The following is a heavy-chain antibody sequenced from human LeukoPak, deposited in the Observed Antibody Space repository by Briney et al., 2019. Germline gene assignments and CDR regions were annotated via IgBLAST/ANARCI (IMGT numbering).Heavy chain of an antibody. J-gene: IGHJ5*02. CDR1: GYTFTSYD. CDR3: ARFRMEGATTGPYNWFDP. D-gene: IGHD1-26*01. V-gene: IGHV1-8*01. CDR2: MNPNSGNT. Sequence: GSVKVSCKASGYTFTSYDINRVRQATGQGLEWMGRMNPNSGNTGYAQKFQGRVTMTRNTSISTAYMELSSLRSEDTAVYYCARFRMEGATTGPYNWFDPWGQGTLVTVSS.